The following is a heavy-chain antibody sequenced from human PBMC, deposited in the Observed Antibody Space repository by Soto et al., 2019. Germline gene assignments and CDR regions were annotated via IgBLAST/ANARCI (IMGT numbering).Heavy chain of an antibody. Sequence: SETLSLTCAVYGGSFSGYYCSCLRQPPGKGLEWIGEINHRGSTYYNPSLKIRVTISVYTPKNQFSLKLSSVTAADTAVYYCARGGVTYYDILTGNYYYYGMDVWGQGTKVTVS. CDR1: GGSFSGYY. CDR3: ARGGVTYYDILTGNYYYYGMDV. J-gene: IGHJ6*02. D-gene: IGHD3-9*01. CDR2: INHRGST. V-gene: IGHV4-34*01.